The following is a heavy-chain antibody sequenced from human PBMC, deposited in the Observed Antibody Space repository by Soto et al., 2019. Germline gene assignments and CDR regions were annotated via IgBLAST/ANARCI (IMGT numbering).Heavy chain of an antibody. CDR2: INPNSGGT. V-gene: IGHV1-2*02. Sequence: ASVKVSCKAPADTFTSYYMHWVRQAPGQGLEWMGWINPNSGGTNYAQKFQGRVTMTRDTSISTAYMELSRLRSDDTAVYYCATQTGSYYYYYYGMDVWGQGTTVTVSS. J-gene: IGHJ6*02. CDR3: ATQTGSYYYYYYGMDV. CDR1: ADTFTSYY.